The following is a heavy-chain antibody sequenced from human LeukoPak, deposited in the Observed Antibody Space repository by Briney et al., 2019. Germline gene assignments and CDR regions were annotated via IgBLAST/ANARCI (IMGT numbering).Heavy chain of an antibody. D-gene: IGHD4-17*01. Sequence: PSETLSLTCTVSGDSIGNSNYYWAWVRQPPGKGLEWLGSIFYSGSTYYNPSLKSRVTISVDTSKNQFSLNLHSVTAADTAVYYCARDPKYGDYLNWFDPWGQGTLVTVSS. V-gene: IGHV4-39*02. CDR1: GDSIGNSNYY. CDR2: IFYSGST. CDR3: ARDPKYGDYLNWFDP. J-gene: IGHJ5*02.